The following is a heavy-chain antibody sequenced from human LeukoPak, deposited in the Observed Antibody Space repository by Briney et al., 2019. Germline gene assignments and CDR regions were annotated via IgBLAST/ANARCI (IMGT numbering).Heavy chain of an antibody. V-gene: IGHV3-48*03. Sequence: GGSLRLSCKASGLRFSRGGMHWISQAPGKGLEWVSYISSSGSTIYYADSVKGRFTISRDNAKNSLYLQMNSLRAEDTAVYYCAELGITMIGGVWGKGTTVTISS. CDR1: GLRFSRGG. D-gene: IGHD3-10*02. CDR2: ISSSGSTI. CDR3: AELGITMIGGV. J-gene: IGHJ6*04.